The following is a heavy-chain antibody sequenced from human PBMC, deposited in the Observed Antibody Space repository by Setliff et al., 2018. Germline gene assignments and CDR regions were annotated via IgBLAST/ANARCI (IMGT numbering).Heavy chain of an antibody. V-gene: IGHV3-49*04. Sequence: PGGSLRLSCTASGFTFGDYAMSWVRQAPGKGLEWVGFIRSKAYGGTTEYAASVKGRFTISRDNSKNTMYLQLRSLRADDTAIYYCAKDRKNYYDTSGYPDAFDIWGQGTTVTVSS. CDR3: AKDRKNYYDTSGYPDAFDI. CDR1: GFTFGDYA. D-gene: IGHD3-22*01. J-gene: IGHJ3*02. CDR2: IRSKAYGGTT.